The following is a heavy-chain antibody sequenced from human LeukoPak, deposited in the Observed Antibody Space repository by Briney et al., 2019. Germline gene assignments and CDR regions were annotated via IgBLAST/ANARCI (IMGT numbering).Heavy chain of an antibody. D-gene: IGHD6-19*01. Sequence: ASVKVSCKASGYTFTSYGISWVRQAPGQGLEWMGWISAYNGNTNYAQKLQGRVTMTTDTSTSTAYMVLRSLRSDDTAVYYCAWRLAVAGILDYWGQGTLVTVSS. CDR2: ISAYNGNT. J-gene: IGHJ4*02. V-gene: IGHV1-18*04. CDR1: GYTFTSYG. CDR3: AWRLAVAGILDY.